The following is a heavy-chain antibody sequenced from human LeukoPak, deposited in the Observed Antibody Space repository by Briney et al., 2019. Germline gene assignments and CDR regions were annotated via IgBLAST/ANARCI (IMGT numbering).Heavy chain of an antibody. Sequence: GDSLKISCKGSAFSFTSYWIAWVRQMPGEALEWMGIIYPGDSGTRYSPSFQRQVTISADKSISTAYLQWSTLKASDTAIYYCASRRYCNSTSCYEGAFDIWGQGTMVTVSS. CDR3: ASRRYCNSTSCYEGAFDI. CDR1: AFSFTSYW. CDR2: IYPGDSGT. V-gene: IGHV5-51*01. J-gene: IGHJ3*02. D-gene: IGHD2-2*01.